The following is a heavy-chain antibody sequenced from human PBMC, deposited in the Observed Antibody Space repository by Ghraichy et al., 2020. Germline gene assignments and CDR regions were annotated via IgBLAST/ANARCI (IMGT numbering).Heavy chain of an antibody. CDR2: INPNSGGT. Sequence: ASVKVSCKASGYTLTDYYMHWVRQAPGQGLEWMGWINPNSGGTNYAQKFQGRVTMTRDTSINTAYMELSRLTSDDTAVYYCARDLGGSRFDPWGQGILVTVSS. D-gene: IGHD3-16*01. CDR1: GYTLTDYY. J-gene: IGHJ5*02. CDR3: ARDLGGSRFDP. V-gene: IGHV1-2*02.